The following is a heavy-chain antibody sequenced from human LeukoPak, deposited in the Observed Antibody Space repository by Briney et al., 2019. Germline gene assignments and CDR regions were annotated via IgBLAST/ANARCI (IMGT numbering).Heavy chain of an antibody. D-gene: IGHD3-22*01. CDR2: INPNSGGT. CDR1: GYTFSDYY. J-gene: IGHJ3*01. V-gene: IGHV1-2*06. Sequence: ASVKVSCKASGYTFSDYYMHWVRQAPGQGLEWMGRINPNSGGTDYAQKSQGRVTMTRDTSISTAYMELSRLRSDDTAVYYCARAGLWDYSDSSGYHNGAFGVWGQGTMVTVSS. CDR3: ARAGLWDYSDSSGYHNGAFGV.